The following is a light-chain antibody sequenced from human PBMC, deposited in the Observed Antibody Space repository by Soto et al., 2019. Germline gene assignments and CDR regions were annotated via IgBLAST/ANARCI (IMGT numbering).Light chain of an antibody. CDR2: GAS. J-gene: IGKJ1*01. CDR3: QQYGDSPQT. Sequence: EIVLTQSPATLSFSPGERATLSCRASQSVKTFLVWYQQRPGQAPRLLFYGASNRATAIPDRFSGSGFGTDFTLTITGLEPEDFAVYYCQQYGDSPQTFGPGTKVDIK. V-gene: IGKV3-20*01. CDR1: QSVKTF.